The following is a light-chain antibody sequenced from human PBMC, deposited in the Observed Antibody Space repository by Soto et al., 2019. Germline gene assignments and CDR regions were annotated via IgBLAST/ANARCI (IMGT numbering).Light chain of an antibody. V-gene: IGKV3-20*01. CDR1: QSVSSSY. J-gene: IGKJ4*01. CDR2: GAL. Sequence: IVMTQSPATLSVSPGERATLSCRASQSVSSSYLAWYQQKPGQAPRLLIYGALSRATGIPDRFSGSGSGTDFTLTISRLEPEDFALYYCQQYATSPLTFGGGTKVDIK. CDR3: QQYATSPLT.